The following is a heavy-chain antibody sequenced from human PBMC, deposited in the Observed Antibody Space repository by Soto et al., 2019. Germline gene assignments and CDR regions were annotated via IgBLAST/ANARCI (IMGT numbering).Heavy chain of an antibody. CDR1: GGSISSYY. Sequence: TVSGGSISSYYWSWIRQPPGKGLEWIGYIYYSGSTNYNPSLKSRVTISVDTSKNQFSLKLSSVTAADTAVYYCARHDKFWWFDPWGQGTLVTVSS. J-gene: IGHJ5*02. V-gene: IGHV4-59*08. CDR3: ARHDKFWWFDP. CDR2: IYYSGST. D-gene: IGHD3-3*01.